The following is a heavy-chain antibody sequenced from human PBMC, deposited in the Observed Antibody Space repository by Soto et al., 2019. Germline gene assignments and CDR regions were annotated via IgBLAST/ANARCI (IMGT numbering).Heavy chain of an antibody. J-gene: IGHJ4*02. V-gene: IGHV3-7*03. CDR2: IKQDGSDK. Sequence: ELQLVESGGGLVQPGGSLRLSCAVSGFTFSSYRMSWVRQAPGKGLEWVANIKQDGSDKYYVDSVKGRFTISRDNGKNSLYLQMNSLRAEDTAVYYCARERLSTTVTYYFDDWGQGTLVTVSS. CDR3: ARERLSTTVTYYFDD. CDR1: GFTFSSYR. D-gene: IGHD4-17*01.